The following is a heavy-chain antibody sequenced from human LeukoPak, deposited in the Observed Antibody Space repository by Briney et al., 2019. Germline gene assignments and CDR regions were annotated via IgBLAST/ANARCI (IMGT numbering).Heavy chain of an antibody. D-gene: IGHD2-15*01. V-gene: IGHV3-23*01. J-gene: IGHJ4*02. CDR1: RYTFSSFA. Sequence: GGSLRLSCPASRYTFSSFAMSWVRQAPGKGLEWVSAISGSGTNTYYADSVRGRFTISRDNSKNTLYLQMNSLRAEDTAVSYCAKSTLDCSGGTCYSSPFDYWGQGTLVTVSS. CDR3: AKSTLDCSGGTCYSSPFDY. CDR2: ISGSGTNT.